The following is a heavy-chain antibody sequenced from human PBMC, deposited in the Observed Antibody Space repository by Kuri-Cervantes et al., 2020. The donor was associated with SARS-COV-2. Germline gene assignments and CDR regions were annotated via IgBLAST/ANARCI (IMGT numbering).Heavy chain of an antibody. CDR2: INPNSGGT. CDR1: GYTFTGYY. Sequence: ASVKVSCKASGYTFTGYYMHWVRQAPGQGLEWMGWINPNSGGTNYAQKFQGRVTITADESTSTAYMELSSLRSEDTAVYYCARDRCSSTSCYRLVGDLDYWGQGTLVTVSS. J-gene: IGHJ4*02. D-gene: IGHD2-2*02. CDR3: ARDRCSSTSCYRLVGDLDY. V-gene: IGHV1-2*02.